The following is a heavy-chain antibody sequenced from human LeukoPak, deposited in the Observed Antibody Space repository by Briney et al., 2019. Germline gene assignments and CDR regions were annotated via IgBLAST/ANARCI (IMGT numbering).Heavy chain of an antibody. J-gene: IGHJ4*02. Sequence: GASVKVSCEASGYTFTSYDINWVRQATGQGLEWMGWMNPNSGNTGYAQKFQGRVTMTRNTSISTAYMELSSLRSEDTAVYYCARTTITMIALFYYWGQGTLVTVSS. CDR3: ARTTITMIALFYY. D-gene: IGHD3-22*01. V-gene: IGHV1-8*01. CDR1: GYTFTSYD. CDR2: MNPNSGNT.